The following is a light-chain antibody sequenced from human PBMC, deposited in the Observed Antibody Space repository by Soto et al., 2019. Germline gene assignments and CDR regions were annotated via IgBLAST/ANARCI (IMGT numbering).Light chain of an antibody. CDR2: NNL. CDR3: QSFDSSLRVYV. CDR1: SSNFGAGYE. Sequence: VLTQPPSVSGAPGQRVTISCTGSSSNFGAGYEVHWYKQLPGAAPTLVIFNNLNRPSGVPERFSGSKSGTSASLVISGLQAEDEADYYCQSFDSSLRVYVFGSGTKVTAL. J-gene: IGLJ1*01. V-gene: IGLV1-40*01.